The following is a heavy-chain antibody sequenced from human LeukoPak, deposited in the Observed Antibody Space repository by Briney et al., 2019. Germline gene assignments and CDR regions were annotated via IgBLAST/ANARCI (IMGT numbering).Heavy chain of an antibody. CDR2: IKQDGSEK. J-gene: IGHJ5*02. D-gene: IGHD3-22*01. CDR1: GFTFSSYW. CDR3: AREVDSSGYYSNWFDP. Sequence: GGSLRLSCAASGFTFSSYWMSWVRQAPGKGLEWVANIKQDGSEKYYVDSVKGRFTISRDNAKNSLYLQMNSLRAEDTAVYYCAREVDSSGYYSNWFDPWGQGTLVTVSS. V-gene: IGHV3-7*01.